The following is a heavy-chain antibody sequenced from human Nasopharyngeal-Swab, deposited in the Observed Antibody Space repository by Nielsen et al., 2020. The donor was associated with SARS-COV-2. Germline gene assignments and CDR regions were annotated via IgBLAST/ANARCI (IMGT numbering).Heavy chain of an antibody. J-gene: IGHJ4*02. CDR2: ISSSSSDI. V-gene: IGHV3-21*01. Sequence: VRQMPGKGLEWVSSISSSSSDIYYADSVKGRFTISRDNAKNSLYLQMNSLRAEDTAVYYCARDHDYGDYYFDYWGQGTLVTVSS. D-gene: IGHD4-17*01. CDR3: ARDHDYGDYYFDY.